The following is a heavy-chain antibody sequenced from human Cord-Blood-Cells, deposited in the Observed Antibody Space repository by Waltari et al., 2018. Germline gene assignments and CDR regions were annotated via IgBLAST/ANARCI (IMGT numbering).Heavy chain of an antibody. J-gene: IGHJ4*02. CDR1: GFTFSSYA. Sequence: VHRGGSLRLSCAASGFTFSSYAMSWVRQAPGKGLEWVSAISGSGGSTYYADSVKGRFTISRDNSKNTLYLQMNSLRAEDTAVHYCAKGTCGGDCYSGALDWGQGTLVTVSS. CDR3: AKGTCGGDCYSGALD. D-gene: IGHD2-21*01. V-gene: IGHV3-23*01. CDR2: ISGSGGST.